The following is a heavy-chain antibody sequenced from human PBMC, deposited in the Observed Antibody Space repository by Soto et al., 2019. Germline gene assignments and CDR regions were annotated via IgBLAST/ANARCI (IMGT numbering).Heavy chain of an antibody. D-gene: IGHD2-2*01. J-gene: IGHJ6*03. V-gene: IGHV1-18*01. Sequence: ASVKVSCKASGYTFTSYGISWVRQAPGQGLEWMGWISAYNGNTNYAQKLQGRVTMTTDTSTSTAYMELRSLRSDDTAVYYCARAPARGYCSSTSCHSKMYYYCMDVWGKGTTVTVSS. CDR1: GYTFTSYG. CDR3: ARAPARGYCSSTSCHSKMYYYCMDV. CDR2: ISAYNGNT.